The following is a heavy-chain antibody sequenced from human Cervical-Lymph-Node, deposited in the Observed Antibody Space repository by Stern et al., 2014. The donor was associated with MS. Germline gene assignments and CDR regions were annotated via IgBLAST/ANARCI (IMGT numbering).Heavy chain of an antibody. V-gene: IGHV1-3*04. Sequence: VQLVQSGAEVKKPGASVKVSCKTAGYNFTDYGIIWVRQAPGQRLEWMGWINTGNGNRRYAQKIQGRVTITRDTSASTAYMELSRLRSEDTAVYYCARTGTVVTSGYYYGMDVWGQGTTVTVSS. CDR2: INTGNGNR. J-gene: IGHJ6*02. CDR3: ARTGTVVTSGYYYGMDV. CDR1: GYNFTDYG. D-gene: IGHD4-23*01.